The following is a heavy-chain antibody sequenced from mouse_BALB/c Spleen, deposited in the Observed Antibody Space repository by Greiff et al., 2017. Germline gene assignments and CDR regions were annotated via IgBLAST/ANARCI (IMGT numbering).Heavy chain of an antibody. CDR1: GFTFSSYG. J-gene: IGHJ2*01. D-gene: IGHD2-14*01. Sequence: VQGVESGGDLVKPGGSLKLSCAASGFTFSSYGMSWVRQTPDKRLEWVATISSGGSYTYYPDSVKGRFTISRDNAKNTLYLQMSSLKSEDTAMYYCASYRYDGNYFDYWGQGTTLTVSS. CDR2: ISSGGSYT. V-gene: IGHV5-6*01. CDR3: ASYRYDGNYFDY.